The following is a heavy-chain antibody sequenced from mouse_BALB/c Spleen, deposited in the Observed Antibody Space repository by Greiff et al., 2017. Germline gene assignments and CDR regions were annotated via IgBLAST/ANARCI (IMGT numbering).Heavy chain of an antibody. CDR3: ARGGTTAFDD. CDR1: GYTFTSYW. Sequence: DLVKPGASVKLSCKASGYTFTSYWINWIKQRPGQGLEWIGRIAPGSGSTYYNEMFKGKATLTVDTSSSTAYIQLSSLSSEDSAVYFCARGGTTAFDDWGQGTTLTVSS. V-gene: IGHV1S41*01. CDR2: IAPGSGST. J-gene: IGHJ2*01. D-gene: IGHD1-2*01.